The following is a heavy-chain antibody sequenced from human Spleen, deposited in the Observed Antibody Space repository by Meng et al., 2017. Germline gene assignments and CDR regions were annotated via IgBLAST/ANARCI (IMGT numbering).Heavy chain of an antibody. V-gene: IGHV3-30*07. CDR2: ISYDGSDK. CDR3: ARDCCSEIGPIDY. Sequence: GGSLRLSCAASGFTFSNYGMHWVRQAPGKGLEWVAVISYDGSDKYYADSVKGRFTISRDNSKNTLYLQLNSLRAEDTAVYYCARDCCSEIGPIDYWGQGTLVTVSS. J-gene: IGHJ4*02. D-gene: IGHD2-15*01. CDR1: GFTFSNYG.